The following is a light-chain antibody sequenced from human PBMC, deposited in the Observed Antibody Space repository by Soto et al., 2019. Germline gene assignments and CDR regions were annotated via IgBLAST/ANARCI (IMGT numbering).Light chain of an antibody. CDR2: EAS. CDR3: QQYGSSMIT. J-gene: IGKJ5*01. V-gene: IGKV1-5*03. CDR1: QSISSW. Sequence: IQMTQSPSTLSASVGDRVTITCRASQSISSWLAWYQQRPGKAPKLLIYEASIFESGVPSRFSGSGSGTQFTLTISRLEPEDFAVYYCQQYGSSMITFGQGTRLEIK.